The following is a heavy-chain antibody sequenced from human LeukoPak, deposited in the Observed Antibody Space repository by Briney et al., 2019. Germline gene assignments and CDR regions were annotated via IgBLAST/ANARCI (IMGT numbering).Heavy chain of an antibody. Sequence: ASVKVSCKASGYTFTSYGISWVRQAPGQGLEWMRWISAYNGNTDSAQKLQGRVTMTTDTSTSTAYMDLRSLRSDDTAVYYCARDSVVVPAAMDYWGQGTLVTVSS. D-gene: IGHD2-2*01. J-gene: IGHJ4*02. CDR2: ISAYNGNT. CDR3: ARDSVVVPAAMDY. V-gene: IGHV1-18*01. CDR1: GYTFTSYG.